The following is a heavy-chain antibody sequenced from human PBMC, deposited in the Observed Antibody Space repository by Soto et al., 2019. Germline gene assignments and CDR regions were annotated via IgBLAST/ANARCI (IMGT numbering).Heavy chain of an antibody. CDR1: GGSISSGDYF. CDR2: INYSGNT. V-gene: IGHV4-30-4*01. Sequence: PSETLSLTCTVSGGSISSGDYFWSWVRQPPGKGLEWIGYINYSGNTYYSPSLKSRVTISIDTSRNQFSLMLSSVTAADTAVYYCARAEHLWGQGTLVTVSS. J-gene: IGHJ5*02. CDR3: ARAEHL.